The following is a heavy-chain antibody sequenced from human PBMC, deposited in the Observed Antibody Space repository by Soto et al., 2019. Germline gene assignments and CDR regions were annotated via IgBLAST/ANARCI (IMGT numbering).Heavy chain of an antibody. CDR1: GFTFSSYA. Sequence: GGSLRLSCAASGFTFSSYAMSWVRQAPGKGLEWVSGISGSGDSTYYVDSVKGRFTISRDNSKNTLYLQMNSLRAEDTAVYYCARDPGPTSFDYWGQGTLVTVS. CDR2: ISGSGDST. CDR3: ARDPGPTSFDY. J-gene: IGHJ4*02. V-gene: IGHV3-23*01.